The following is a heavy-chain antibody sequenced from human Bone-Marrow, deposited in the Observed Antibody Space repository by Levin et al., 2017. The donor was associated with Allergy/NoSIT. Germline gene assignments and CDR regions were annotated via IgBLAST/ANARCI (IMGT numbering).Heavy chain of an antibody. CDR1: GGSISSSSYY. D-gene: IGHD3-10*01. Sequence: PSETLSLTCTVSGGSISSSSYYWGWIRQPPGKGLEWIGSIYYSGSTYYNPSLKSRVTISVDTSKNQFSLKLSSVTAADTAVYYCARANVLLWFGELFWDWGNWFDPWGQGTLVTVSS. J-gene: IGHJ5*02. V-gene: IGHV4-39*01. CDR3: ARANVLLWFGELFWDWGNWFDP. CDR2: IYYSGST.